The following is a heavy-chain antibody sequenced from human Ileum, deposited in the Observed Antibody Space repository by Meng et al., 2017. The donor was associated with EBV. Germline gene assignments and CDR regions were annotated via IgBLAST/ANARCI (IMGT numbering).Heavy chain of an antibody. J-gene: IGHJ4*02. V-gene: IGHV4-61*08. CDR3: ARDLRVGGAFDY. D-gene: IGHD1-26*01. CDR2: VNHNGDS. Sequence: QGQLQHSGPGLVRPSETLSLTCTVSGASVTSSGYYWSWLRQSPGKGLEWLGYVNHNGDSTYNPSLKSRVTIFIDTSKKQFYLNLTSATAADTAIYYCARDLRVGGAFDYWGQGTLVTVSS. CDR1: GASVTSSGYY.